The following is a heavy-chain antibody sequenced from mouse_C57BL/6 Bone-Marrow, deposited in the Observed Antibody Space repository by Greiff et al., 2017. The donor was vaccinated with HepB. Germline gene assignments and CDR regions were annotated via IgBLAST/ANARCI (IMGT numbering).Heavy chain of an antibody. Sequence: EVKLVETGGGLVQPGGSLKLSCAASGFTFSDYYMYWVRQTPEKRLEWVAYISNGGGSTYYPDTVKGRFTISRDNAKNTLYLQMSRLKSEDTAMYYCARHDYPYAMDYWGQGTSVTVSS. J-gene: IGHJ4*01. CDR1: GFTFSDYY. CDR3: ARHDYPYAMDY. V-gene: IGHV5-12*01. D-gene: IGHD2-4*01. CDR2: ISNGGGST.